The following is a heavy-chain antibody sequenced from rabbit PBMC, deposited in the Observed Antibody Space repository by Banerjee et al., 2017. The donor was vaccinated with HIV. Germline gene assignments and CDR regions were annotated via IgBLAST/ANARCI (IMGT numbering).Heavy chain of an antibody. D-gene: IGHD6-1*01. J-gene: IGHJ3*01. CDR3: ARASAYADYGYDV. CDR1: GIDFSSGYD. V-gene: IGHV1S40*01. Sequence: SGGDLVKPGASLTLTCKASGIDFSSGYDMCWVRQAPGKGLEWIACIYAGSSGSTYYASWAKGRFTISKTSSTTVTLQMTSLTAADTATYFCARASAYADYGYDVWGQGTLVTVS. CDR2: IYAGSSGST.